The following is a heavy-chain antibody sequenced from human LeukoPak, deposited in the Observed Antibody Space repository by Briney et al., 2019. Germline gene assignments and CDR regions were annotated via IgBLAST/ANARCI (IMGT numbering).Heavy chain of an antibody. CDR3: AQTFRICSSTSCSKPLDY. J-gene: IGHJ4*02. D-gene: IGHD2-2*01. CDR1: GGTFSSYT. Sequence: SVKVSCKASGGTFSSYTISWVRQAPGQGHEWMGRIIPILGIANYAQKFQGRVTITADKSTSTAYMELSSLRSEDTAVYYCAQTFRICSSTSCSKPLDYWGQGTLVTVSS. CDR2: IIPILGIA. V-gene: IGHV1-69*02.